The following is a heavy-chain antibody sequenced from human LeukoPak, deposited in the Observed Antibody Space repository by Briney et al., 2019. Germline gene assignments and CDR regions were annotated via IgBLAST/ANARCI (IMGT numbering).Heavy chain of an antibody. CDR1: VYTFPNYY. J-gene: IGHJ4*02. Sequence: GASVKDSLQSSVYTFPNYYKHWLRQPPGQGLEWMGIINPSGGSTSYAQKFQGRVTMTRDTPTSTVYMELSSLRSEDTAVYYCARDFWGYFDYWGKGTLVTVSS. V-gene: IGHV1-46*01. D-gene: IGHD3-16*01. CDR2: INPSGGST. CDR3: ARDFWGYFDY.